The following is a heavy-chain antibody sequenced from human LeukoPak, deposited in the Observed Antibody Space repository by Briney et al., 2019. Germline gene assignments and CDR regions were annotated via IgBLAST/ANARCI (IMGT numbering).Heavy chain of an antibody. Sequence: PSETLSLTCTVSGGSISSYYWSWIRQPPGRGLEWIGYIYDSESTNYNPSLKSRVTILIDTSKNQFSLKLSSVTAADTAVYYCARHSAHSSTNDAFDIWGQGTMVIVSS. D-gene: IGHD6-13*01. CDR2: IYDSEST. J-gene: IGHJ3*02. V-gene: IGHV4-59*01. CDR1: GGSISSYY. CDR3: ARHSAHSSTNDAFDI.